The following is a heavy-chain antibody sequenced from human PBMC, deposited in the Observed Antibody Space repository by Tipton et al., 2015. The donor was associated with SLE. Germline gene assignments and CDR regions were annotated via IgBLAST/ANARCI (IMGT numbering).Heavy chain of an antibody. CDR3: ARDGVAVPGPYFEY. J-gene: IGHJ4*02. V-gene: IGHV4-38-2*02. Sequence: TLSLTCTVSGYSISSGSYWGWIRQPPGKGLDWIGSIYHSGSTYYNPSLKSRVTISVDPSKNQFSLKLNSVTAADTAVYYCARDGVAVPGPYFEYWGQGTLVTVSS. D-gene: IGHD6-19*01. CDR2: IYHSGST. CDR1: GYSISSGSY.